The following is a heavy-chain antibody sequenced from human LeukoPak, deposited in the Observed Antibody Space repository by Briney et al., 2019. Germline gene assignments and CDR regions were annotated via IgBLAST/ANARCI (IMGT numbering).Heavy chain of an antibody. D-gene: IGHD4-17*01. Sequence: SETLSLTCTVSGGSISSSSYYWGWIRQPPGKGLEWIGSIYYSGSTYYNPSLKSRVTISVDTSKNQFSLKLSSVTAADTAVYYCAREGEGEGYDYGEHWFDPWGQGTLVTVSS. CDR2: IYYSGST. J-gene: IGHJ5*02. CDR1: GGSISSSSYY. CDR3: AREGEGEGYDYGEHWFDP. V-gene: IGHV4-39*07.